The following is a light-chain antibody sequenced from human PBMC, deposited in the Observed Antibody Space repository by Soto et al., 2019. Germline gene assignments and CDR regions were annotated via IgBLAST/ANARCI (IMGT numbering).Light chain of an antibody. CDR1: SSDIGDCNY. V-gene: IGLV2-14*01. J-gene: IGLJ1*01. Sequence: QSALTQPASVSGSPGQSITISCTGTSSDIGDCNYVSWYQQHPGKAPKLMIYEVSNRPSGVSNRFSGSKSGNTASLTISGLQADDEADYYCSSYTSTSSYVFGTGTKLTVL. CDR2: EVS. CDR3: SSYTSTSSYV.